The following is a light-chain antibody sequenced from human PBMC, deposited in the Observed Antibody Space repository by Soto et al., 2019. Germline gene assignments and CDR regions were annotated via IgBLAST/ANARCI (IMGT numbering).Light chain of an antibody. CDR1: QSVSSY. Sequence: EIVLTQSPATLSLSPGERATLSCRASQSVSSYFAWYQQKPGQAPRLLIYDASNRATGIPARFSGSGSGTDVTLTISSLEPEDFAVYYCQQRSNWPPRAITFGQGTRLEIK. V-gene: IGKV3-11*01. CDR2: DAS. J-gene: IGKJ5*01. CDR3: QQRSNWPPRAIT.